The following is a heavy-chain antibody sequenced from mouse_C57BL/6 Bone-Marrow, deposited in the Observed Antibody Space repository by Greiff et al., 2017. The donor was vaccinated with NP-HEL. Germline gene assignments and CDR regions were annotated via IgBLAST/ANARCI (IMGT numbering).Heavy chain of an antibody. J-gene: IGHJ4*01. CDR2: FYPGSGSI. V-gene: IGHV1-62-2*01. CDR3: ARHEDRAQARDYAMDY. CDR1: GYTFTEYT. D-gene: IGHD3-2*02. Sequence: VKLQESGAELVKPGASVKLSCKASGYTFTEYTIHWVKQRSGQGLEWIGWFYPGSGSIKYNEKFKDKATLTADKSSSTVYMELSRLTSEDSAVYFCARHEDRAQARDYAMDYWGQGTSVTVSS.